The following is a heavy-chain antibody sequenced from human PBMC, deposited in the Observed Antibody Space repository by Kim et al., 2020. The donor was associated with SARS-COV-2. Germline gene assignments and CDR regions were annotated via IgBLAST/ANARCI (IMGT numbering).Heavy chain of an antibody. CDR3: ARCPLSMTMVRGMITTTLFYYNKMDA. V-gene: IGHV3-48*02. D-gene: IGHD3-10*01. CDR2: ISSSSNTV. J-gene: IGHJ6*03. Sequence: GGSLRLSCTVSGFTFNSYSMNWVRQAPGKGLEWVSYISSSSNTVYYAGSVRGRFTISRDNAKNSLFLQMNSLRDEDTAVYYCARCPLSMTMVRGMITTTLFYYNKMDAGGEGTTVTVSS. CDR1: GFTFNSYS.